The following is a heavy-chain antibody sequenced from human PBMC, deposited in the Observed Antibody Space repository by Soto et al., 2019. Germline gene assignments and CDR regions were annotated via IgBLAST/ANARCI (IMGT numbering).Heavy chain of an antibody. CDR3: ARFHPLGGTSSPNVFDI. CDR2: IYSSGTT. CDR1: GGSISNYY. Sequence: QVQLQEPGPGLVKPSETLSLTCTVSGGSISNYYWNWIRQPAGKGLEWIGRIYSSGTTSYNPTLESRVTMSLDTSKNQFSLKLSSVTAADTAVYFFARFHPLGGTSSPNVFDIWGQGTMVTVSS. D-gene: IGHD1-26*01. V-gene: IGHV4-4*07. J-gene: IGHJ3*02.